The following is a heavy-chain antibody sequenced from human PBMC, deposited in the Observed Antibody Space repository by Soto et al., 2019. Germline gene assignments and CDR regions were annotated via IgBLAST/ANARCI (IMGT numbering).Heavy chain of an antibody. Sequence: PVKVSCKASGYSFTGYYAHWLRQAPGQGLEWMGWINPNSGGTHYAQKFQVRVTLTRDTSVSTAYMELISLRSEDVAVYYCARFCSTASRRQYYYYGMDVWGQGTTVTVSS. D-gene: IGHD2-21*01. J-gene: IGHJ6*02. CDR1: GYSFTGYY. CDR3: ARFCSTASRRQYYYYGMDV. V-gene: IGHV1-2*02. CDR2: INPNSGGT.